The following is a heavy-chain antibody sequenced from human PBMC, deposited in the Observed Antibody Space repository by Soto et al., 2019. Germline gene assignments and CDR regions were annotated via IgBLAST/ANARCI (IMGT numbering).Heavy chain of an antibody. CDR1: GYTFTGYY. CDR2: INPNSGGT. CDR3: ARDIDMDIVVEVAATAPGY. J-gene: IGHJ4*02. V-gene: IGHV1-2*02. Sequence: ASVKVSCKASGYTFTGYYMHWVRQAPGQGLEWMGWINPNSGGTNYAQKLQGRVTMTRDPSISTAYMELSRLRSDDTAVYYCARDIDMDIVVEVAATAPGYWGQGTLVPVYS. D-gene: IGHD2-15*01.